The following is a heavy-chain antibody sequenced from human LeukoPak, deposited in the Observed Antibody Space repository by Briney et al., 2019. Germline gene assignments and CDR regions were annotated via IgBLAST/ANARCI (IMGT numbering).Heavy chain of an antibody. CDR3: ARHLPMVKYWFDP. Sequence: GGSLRLSCAASGFTVSSNYMNWVRQAPGKGLEWVSVIYSGGSTYYADSVKGRFTISRDNSKNTLYLQMNSLRADDTAVYYCARHLPMVKYWFDPWGQGTLVTVSS. CDR2: IYSGGST. D-gene: IGHD5-18*01. J-gene: IGHJ5*02. V-gene: IGHV3-66*04. CDR1: GFTVSSNY.